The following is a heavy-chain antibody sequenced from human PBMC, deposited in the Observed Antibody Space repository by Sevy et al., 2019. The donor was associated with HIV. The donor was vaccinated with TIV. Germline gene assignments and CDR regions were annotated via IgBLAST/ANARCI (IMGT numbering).Heavy chain of an antibody. Sequence: ASVKVSCKVSGKNLNDLPMHWVRQAPGKGLEWMGRLDPEDGERIYAQKFQGRVTMTEDTSRDTAYMELNSLRSEDTAMYYCATNREYYEDNSGYLDYWGQGILVTVSS. CDR3: ATNREYYEDNSGYLDY. D-gene: IGHD3-16*01. J-gene: IGHJ4*02. V-gene: IGHV1-24*01. CDR2: LDPEDGER. CDR1: GKNLNDLP.